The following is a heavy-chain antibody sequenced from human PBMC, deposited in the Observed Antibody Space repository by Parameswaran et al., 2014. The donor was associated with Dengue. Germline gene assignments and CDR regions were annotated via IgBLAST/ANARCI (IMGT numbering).Heavy chain of an antibody. V-gene: IGHV3-53*01. D-gene: IGHD3-22*01. CDR2: IYSGGST. CDR3: ARDDDSSGVFDY. Sequence: RWIRQPPGKGLEWVSVIYSGGSTYYADSVKGRFTISRDNSKNTLYLQMNSLRAEDTAVYYCARDDDSSGVFDYWGQGTLVTVSS. J-gene: IGHJ4*02.